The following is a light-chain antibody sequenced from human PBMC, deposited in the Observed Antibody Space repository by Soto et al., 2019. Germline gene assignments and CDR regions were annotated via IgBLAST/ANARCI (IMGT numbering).Light chain of an antibody. Sequence: ETVMTQSPATLSVSPWGRATLSCRASQSISDTLAWYQQKPGQAPRLLIHGASTRATGIPARFSGSGSGTDFTLTISSLEPEDFAVYYCQQRGDWPPITFGQGTRLEIK. V-gene: IGKV3-15*01. CDR3: QQRGDWPPIT. CDR1: QSISDT. CDR2: GAS. J-gene: IGKJ5*01.